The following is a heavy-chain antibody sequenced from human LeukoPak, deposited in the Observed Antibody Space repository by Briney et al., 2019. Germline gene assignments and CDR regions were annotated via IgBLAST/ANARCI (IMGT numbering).Heavy chain of an antibody. J-gene: IGHJ5*02. CDR3: ARGCGGDCYHGYGWFDP. D-gene: IGHD2-21*01. V-gene: IGHV4-4*07. CDR1: GGSISSYS. CDR2: IYTSGST. Sequence: NPSETLSLTCTVSGGSISSYSWSWIRQPAGKGLEWIGRIYTSGSTNYNPSLKSRVTMSVDTSKNQFSLKLSSVTAADTAVFYCARGCGGDCYHGYGWFDPWGQGTLVTVSS.